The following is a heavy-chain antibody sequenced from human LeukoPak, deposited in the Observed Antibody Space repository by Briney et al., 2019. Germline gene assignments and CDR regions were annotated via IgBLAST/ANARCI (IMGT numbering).Heavy chain of an antibody. CDR1: GFTFSSYG. D-gene: IGHD3-16*02. CDR2: IWYDGSSK. J-gene: IGHJ4*02. V-gene: IGHV3-33*01. CDR3: ARDFELSH. Sequence: GGSLRLSCAASGFTFSSYGMHWVRQAPGKGLEWVALIWYDGSSKHYADSVRGRFTVSRDNSKNTLYLQMNSLRAEDTAVYYCARDFELSHWGQGTLVTVSS.